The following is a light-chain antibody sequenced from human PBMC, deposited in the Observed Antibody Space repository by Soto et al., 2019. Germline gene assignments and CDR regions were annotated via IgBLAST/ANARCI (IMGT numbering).Light chain of an antibody. J-gene: IGLJ3*02. Sequence: QLVLTQSPSASASLGASVKLTCTLSSGHSSYAIAWHQQQPEKGPRYLMSLNSDGSHSKGDGIPDRFSGSSSGAERYLTISGLQSEDEPDYYCQTWGTGIRGVFVGGTTLTVL. CDR1: SGHSSYA. V-gene: IGLV4-69*01. CDR3: QTWGTGIRGV. CDR2: LNSDGSH.